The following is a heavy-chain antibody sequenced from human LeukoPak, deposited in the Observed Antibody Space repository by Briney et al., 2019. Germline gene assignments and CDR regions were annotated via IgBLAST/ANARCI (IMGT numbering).Heavy chain of an antibody. CDR1: GFTFSSYW. CDR3: AKVSTFTVTTDYFDY. CDR2: IASDGSST. J-gene: IGHJ4*02. Sequence: GGSLRLSCAASGFTFSSYWMNWVRQAPGKGLVWVSRIASDGSSTTYADSVKGRFTISRDNAKNSLYLQMNSLRAEDTALYYCAKVSTFTVTTDYFDYWGQGTLVTVSS. D-gene: IGHD4-11*01. V-gene: IGHV3-74*01.